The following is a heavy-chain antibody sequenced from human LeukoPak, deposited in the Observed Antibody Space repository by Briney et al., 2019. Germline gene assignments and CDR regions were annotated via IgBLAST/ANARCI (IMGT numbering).Heavy chain of an antibody. D-gene: IGHD3-10*01. CDR2: IKQDGSEK. V-gene: IGHV3-7*01. J-gene: IGHJ4*02. Sequence: GGSLRLSCAASGFTFSSYWMSWVRQAPGKGLEWVANIKQDGSEKYYVDSVKGRFTISSDNAKNSLYLQMNSLRAEDTAVYYCARDRYYGSGSYYLGDYWGQGTLVTVSS. CDR3: ARDRYYGSGSYYLGDY. CDR1: GFTFSSYW.